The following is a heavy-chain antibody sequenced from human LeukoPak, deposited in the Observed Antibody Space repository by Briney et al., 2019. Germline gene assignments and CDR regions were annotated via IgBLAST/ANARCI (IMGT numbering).Heavy chain of an antibody. Sequence: SETLSLTCTVSGGSFSSHYWSWIRQPPGKGLEWIGYIYYSGGTNYNPSLKSRVTISVDTSKNQFSLKLSSVTAADTAVYYCARGVDTSYYYYMDVWGKGTTVAVSS. CDR2: IYYSGGT. J-gene: IGHJ6*03. D-gene: IGHD5-18*01. V-gene: IGHV4-59*11. CDR1: GGSFSSHY. CDR3: ARGVDTSYYYYMDV.